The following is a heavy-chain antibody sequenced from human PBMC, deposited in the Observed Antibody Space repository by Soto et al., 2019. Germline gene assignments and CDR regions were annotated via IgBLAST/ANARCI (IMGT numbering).Heavy chain of an antibody. CDR1: GFTFSSYA. Sequence: PGGSLRLSCAASGFTFSSYAMSWVRQAPGKGLEWVSAISGSGGSTYYADSVKGRFTISRDNSKNTLYLQMNSLRAEDTAVYYCAKRQTAYCGGDCYSDAFDIWGQGTMVTVSS. CDR2: ISGSGGST. V-gene: IGHV3-23*01. CDR3: AKRQTAYCGGDCYSDAFDI. D-gene: IGHD2-21*02. J-gene: IGHJ3*02.